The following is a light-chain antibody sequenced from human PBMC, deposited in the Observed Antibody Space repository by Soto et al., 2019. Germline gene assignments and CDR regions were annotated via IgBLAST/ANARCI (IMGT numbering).Light chain of an antibody. J-gene: IGKJ4*02. CDR2: KAS. Sequence: DIPMTKSPATLSASVGDRVTITCRASQSISSWLAWYQQKPGKAPKLLIYKASSLKSGVPSRVSGSGSGTELTITISSQQPDDFESYFWPQYSSFALTFGGGTKVEIK. CDR1: QSISSW. V-gene: IGKV1-5*03. CDR3: PQYSSFALT.